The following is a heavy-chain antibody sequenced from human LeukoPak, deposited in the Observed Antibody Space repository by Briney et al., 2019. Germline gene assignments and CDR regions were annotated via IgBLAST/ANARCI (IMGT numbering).Heavy chain of an antibody. CDR1: GGSISSGSYY. V-gene: IGHV4-30-2*03. CDR2: INYSGST. J-gene: IGHJ4*02. Sequence: SQTLSLTCTVSGGSISSGSYYWSWIRQPAGKGLEWIGTINYSGSTFYNPSLKSRVTISVDTSKNQFSLMLNSVTAADTALYFCARARLSIVRGITNFDYWGQGTVVTVSS. CDR3: ARARLSIVRGITNFDY. D-gene: IGHD3-10*01.